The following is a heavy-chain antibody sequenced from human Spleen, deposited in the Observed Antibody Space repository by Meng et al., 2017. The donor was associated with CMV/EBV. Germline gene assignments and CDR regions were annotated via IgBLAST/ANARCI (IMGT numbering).Heavy chain of an antibody. Sequence: VQLVGSGGGLVKPGGSLGLSCAASGFTFSDYYMSWIRQAPGKGLEWVSYISSSSSYTNYADSVKGRFTISRDNAKNSLYLQMNSLRAEDTAVYYCARSDVDTARLDYWGQGTLVTVSS. CDR1: GFTFSDYY. J-gene: IGHJ4*02. CDR2: ISSSSSYT. CDR3: ARSDVDTARLDY. V-gene: IGHV3-11*05. D-gene: IGHD5-18*01.